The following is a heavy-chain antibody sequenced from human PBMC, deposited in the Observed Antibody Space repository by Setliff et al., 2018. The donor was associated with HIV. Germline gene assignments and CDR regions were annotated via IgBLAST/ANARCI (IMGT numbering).Heavy chain of an antibody. V-gene: IGHV1-18*01. CDR1: GYSFARYG. D-gene: IGHD6-19*01. CDR2: ISGFNGNT. Sequence: ASVKVSCKASGYSFARYGLSWVRQAPGQGLKWMGWISGFNGNTKYAQSFQDRVAMTTETATSTAYMEMRSLRSDDTAVYFCARVPYRSAWFSGGHDAFDIWGQGTMVTVS. CDR3: ARVPYRSAWFSGGHDAFDI. J-gene: IGHJ3*02.